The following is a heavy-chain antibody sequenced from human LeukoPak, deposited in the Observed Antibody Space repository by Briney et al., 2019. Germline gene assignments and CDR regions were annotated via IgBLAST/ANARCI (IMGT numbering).Heavy chain of an antibody. V-gene: IGHV1-69*04. Sequence: GASVKVSCKASGGTFSSYAISWVRQAPGQGLEWMGRIIPILGIANYAQKFQGRVTITADKSTSTAYMELSSLRSEDTAVYYCASPRSSTMRAPLDYWGQGTLVTVSS. CDR3: ASPRSSTMRAPLDY. CDR1: GGTFSSYA. J-gene: IGHJ4*02. D-gene: IGHD2-2*01. CDR2: IIPILGIA.